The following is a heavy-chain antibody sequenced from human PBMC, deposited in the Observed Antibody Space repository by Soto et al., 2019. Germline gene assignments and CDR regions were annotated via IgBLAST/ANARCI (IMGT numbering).Heavy chain of an antibody. D-gene: IGHD3-3*01. V-gene: IGHV5-51*01. CDR2: IYPGDSDT. J-gene: IGHJ4*02. Sequence: WESLKISCKGSGYDFTHYWIAWVRQTPGKGLEWMGVIYPGDSDTKYSPSFQGQVTISADKSINTAYLQRSGLKASDTAIYYCARAVGYSDASAFYSLGHWGQGTLVTVSS. CDR1: GYDFTHYW. CDR3: ARAVGYSDASAFYSLGH.